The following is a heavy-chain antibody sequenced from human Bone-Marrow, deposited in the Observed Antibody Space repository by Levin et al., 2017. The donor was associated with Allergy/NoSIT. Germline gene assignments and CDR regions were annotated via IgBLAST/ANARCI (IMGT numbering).Heavy chain of an antibody. CDR1: GFSLSSPGVG. CDR3: AHFACDTTDCYGGSFDF. J-gene: IGHJ4*02. Sequence: SGPTLVKPTQTLTLTCSFSGFSLSSPGVGVAWIRQPPGKALEWLALFYWDNDQRYSPSLKTRLSVTNDTSTTQVVLTVADMDPADTANYFCAHFACDTTDCYGGSFDFWGQGTRVTVS. V-gene: IGHV2-5*02. CDR2: FYWDNDQ. D-gene: IGHD2-21*02.